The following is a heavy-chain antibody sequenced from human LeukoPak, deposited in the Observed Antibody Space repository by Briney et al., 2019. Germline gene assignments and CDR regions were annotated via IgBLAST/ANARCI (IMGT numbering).Heavy chain of an antibody. CDR3: ARVHWGTVDYFDY. D-gene: IGHD7-27*01. Sequence: SETLSLTCTVSGYSISSGYYWGWIRQPPGKGLEWIGSIYHSGSTYYNPSLKSRVTISVDTSKNQFSLKLSSVTAADTAVYYCARVHWGTVDYFDYWGQGTLVTVSS. CDR1: GYSISSGYY. V-gene: IGHV4-38-2*02. J-gene: IGHJ4*02. CDR2: IYHSGST.